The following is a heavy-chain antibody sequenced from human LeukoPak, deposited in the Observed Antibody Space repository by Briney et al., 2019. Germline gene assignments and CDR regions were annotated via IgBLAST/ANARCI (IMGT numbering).Heavy chain of an antibody. CDR1: GFTVSSNY. D-gene: IGHD3-22*01. CDR3: ARYSSGYYASPNDYFDY. J-gene: IGHJ4*02. V-gene: IGHV3-66*01. Sequence: GGSLRLSCAASGFTVSSNYMSWVRQAPGKGLEWVSVIYSGGSTYYADSVKGRFTISRDNSKNTLDLQMTSLRAEDTAGYYCARYSSGYYASPNDYFDYWGQGTLVTVSS. CDR2: IYSGGST.